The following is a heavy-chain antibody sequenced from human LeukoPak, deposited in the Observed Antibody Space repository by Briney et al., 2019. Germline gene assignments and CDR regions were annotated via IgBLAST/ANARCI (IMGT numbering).Heavy chain of an antibody. D-gene: IGHD3-9*01. CDR1: GFTFSSYW. CDR3: ARTYYDILTGYNPYFDY. CDR2: ITASSTAI. Sequence: GGSLRLSCAASGFTFSSYWMHWVRQAPGKGLEGVSSITASSTAIYSADSVKGRFTISRDNAKNFLYLQMNSLRAEDTAVYYCARTYYDILTGYNPYFDYWGQGILVTVSS. V-gene: IGHV3-21*01. J-gene: IGHJ4*02.